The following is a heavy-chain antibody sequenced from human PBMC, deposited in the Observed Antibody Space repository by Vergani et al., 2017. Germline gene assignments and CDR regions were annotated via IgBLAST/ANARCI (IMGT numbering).Heavy chain of an antibody. Sequence: EVQLVESGGGLVQPGGSLRLSCAASGFPFSSYWMSWVRQAPGKGLEWVANRKQDGSEKYYVDSVKGRFTISRDNAKNSLYLQMNSLRAEDTAVYYCARVWGGSYTWGYYYYMDVWGKGTTVTVSS. CDR1: GFPFSSYW. CDR3: ARVWGGSYTWGYYYYMDV. CDR2: RKQDGSEK. D-gene: IGHD1-26*01. V-gene: IGHV3-7*01. J-gene: IGHJ6*03.